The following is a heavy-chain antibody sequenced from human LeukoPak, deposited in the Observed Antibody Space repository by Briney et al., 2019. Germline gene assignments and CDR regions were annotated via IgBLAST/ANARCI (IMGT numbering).Heavy chain of an antibody. Sequence: GGSLRLSCAASGFTFSDYYMSWIRQAPGKGLEWVSYISSSGSTIYYADSAKGRFTISRDNAKNSLYLQMNSLRAEDTAVYYCARHDWSYYYYGMDVWGQGTTVTVSS. J-gene: IGHJ6*02. CDR2: ISSSGSTI. V-gene: IGHV3-11*01. CDR1: GFTFSDYY. D-gene: IGHD3-9*01. CDR3: ARHDWSYYYYGMDV.